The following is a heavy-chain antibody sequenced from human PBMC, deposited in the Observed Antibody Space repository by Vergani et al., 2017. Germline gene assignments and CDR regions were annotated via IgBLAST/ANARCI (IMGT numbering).Heavy chain of an antibody. V-gene: IGHV1-2*06. D-gene: IGHD2-15*01. CDR2: IDRNSVDT. CDR3: ARVIVGCSGTNCIADH. Sequence: QVQLVQSGAEVKKPGASVRVSCKASGFTFTSYHIHWVRQAPAQGLDWLGRIDRNSVDTRYSRTFQDRVTITRDTSINKACMEMTRLRPDDTAIYYCARVIVGCSGTNCIADHGGRGTLVTVSS. J-gene: IGHJ4*02. CDR1: GFTFTSYH.